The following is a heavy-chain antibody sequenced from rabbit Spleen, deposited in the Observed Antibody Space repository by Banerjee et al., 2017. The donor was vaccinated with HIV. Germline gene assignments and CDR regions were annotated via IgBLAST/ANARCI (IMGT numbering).Heavy chain of an antibody. CDR3: ARGSAAMTMVITGFYLNL. Sequence: QEQLVESGGGLVKPGASLTLTCKASGVSFSSGYDMCWVRQAPGKGLEWIACIYTGNSKTYYASWAKGRFTISKTSSTTVTLQMTSLTAADTATYFCARGSAAMTMVITGFYLNLWGPGTLVTVS. CDR2: IYTGNSKT. J-gene: IGHJ4*01. CDR1: GVSFSSGYD. D-gene: IGHD2-1*01. V-gene: IGHV1S45*01.